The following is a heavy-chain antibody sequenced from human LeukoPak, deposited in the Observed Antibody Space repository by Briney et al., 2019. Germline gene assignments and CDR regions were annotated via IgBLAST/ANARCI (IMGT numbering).Heavy chain of an antibody. D-gene: IGHD2-2*01. V-gene: IGHV4-38-2*01. CDR2: IYHSGST. J-gene: IGHJ5*02. Sequence: PSETLSLTCAASGYSISSGYYWGWIRQPPGKGLEWIGSIYHSGSTYYNPSLKSRVTISVDTSKNHFSLKLSSVTAADTAVYYCARHRFSCSSTSCYPEFDPWGQGTLVTVSS. CDR1: GYSISSGYY. CDR3: ARHRFSCSSTSCYPEFDP.